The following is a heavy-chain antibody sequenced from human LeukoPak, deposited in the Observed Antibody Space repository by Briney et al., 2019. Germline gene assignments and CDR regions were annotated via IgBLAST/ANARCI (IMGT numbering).Heavy chain of an antibody. J-gene: IGHJ4*02. V-gene: IGHV1-18*01. Sequence: GASVEVSCKASGFPFTSYGINWVRQAPGQGLEWMGWISAYNGDTHYAQKLQGRVTMTTDTSTSTAYMELRSLTSDDTAVYYCARKGTGEPSDYWGQGTLVTVSS. CDR1: GFPFTSYG. D-gene: IGHD3-16*01. CDR2: ISAYNGDT. CDR3: ARKGTGEPSDY.